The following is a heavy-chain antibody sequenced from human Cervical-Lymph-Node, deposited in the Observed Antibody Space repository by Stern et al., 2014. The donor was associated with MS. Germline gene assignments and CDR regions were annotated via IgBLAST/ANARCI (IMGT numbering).Heavy chain of an antibody. CDR2: IYYSGST. CDR3: ARGRDGYKSHFDY. Sequence: QVQLQESGPGLVKPSQTLSLTCTVSGGSISSGGYYWSWIRQHPGKGLEGIGYIYYSGSTYYNPSLKSRVTISVDTSKNQFSLKLSSVTAADTAVYYCARGRDGYKSHFDYWGQGTLVTVSS. D-gene: IGHD5-24*01. J-gene: IGHJ4*02. CDR1: GGSISSGGYY. V-gene: IGHV4-31*03.